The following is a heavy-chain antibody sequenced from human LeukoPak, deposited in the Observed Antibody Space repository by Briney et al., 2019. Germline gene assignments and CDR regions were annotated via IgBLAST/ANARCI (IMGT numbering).Heavy chain of an antibody. Sequence: SETLSLTCAVSGGSFNGYFWTWIRQPPGKGLEWIGEITNTGDTKYNPSLNNRVTIAVDTSKRQFSLRLTSVTAADTAMYYCARAPYIRSWYQLSRGEDHWGQGTLVTVST. D-gene: IGHD2-2*01. CDR2: ITNTGDT. V-gene: IGHV4-34*01. CDR3: ARAPYIRSWYQLSRGEDH. CDR1: GGSFNGYF. J-gene: IGHJ4*02.